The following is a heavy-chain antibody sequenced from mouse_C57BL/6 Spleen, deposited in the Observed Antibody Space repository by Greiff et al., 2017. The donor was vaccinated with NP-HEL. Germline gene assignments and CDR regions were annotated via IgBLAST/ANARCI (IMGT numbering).Heavy chain of an antibody. CDR2: INPNNGGT. CDR3: ARRDDYEGYAMDY. V-gene: IGHV1-18*01. Sequence: EVQLQQSGPELVKPGASVKIPCKASGYTFTDYNMDWVKQSHGKSLEWIGDINPNNGGTNYNQKFKGKATLTVDKSSSTAYMELRSLTSEDTAVYYCARRDDYEGYAMDYWGQGTSVTVSS. D-gene: IGHD2-4*01. J-gene: IGHJ4*01. CDR1: GYTFTDYN.